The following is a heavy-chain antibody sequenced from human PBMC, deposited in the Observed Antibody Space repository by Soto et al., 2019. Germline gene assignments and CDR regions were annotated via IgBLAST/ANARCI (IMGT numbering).Heavy chain of an antibody. Sequence: GGSLRLSCAASGFTFSSYAMSWVRQAPGKGLEWVSAISGSGGSTYYADSVKGRFTISRDNSKNTLYLQMNSLRAEDTAVYYCAKEGALRSRLESHKGRSINCYTPWGQGTLLIVVS. CDR1: GFTFSSYA. D-gene: IGHD2-2*01. V-gene: IGHV3-23*01. CDR3: AKEGALRSRLESHKGRSINCYTP. J-gene: IGHJ5*02. CDR2: ISGSGGST.